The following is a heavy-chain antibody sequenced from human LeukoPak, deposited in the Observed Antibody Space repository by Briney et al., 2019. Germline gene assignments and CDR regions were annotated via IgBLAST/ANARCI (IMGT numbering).Heavy chain of an antibody. D-gene: IGHD3-9*01. CDR3: ARVQVVLRYFDWLIYFDY. V-gene: IGHV4-4*07. Sequence: SETLSLTCIVSGGSISSRHWSWIRQPAGKGLEWIGHIYSSGSTNYNPSLKSRVTMSVDTSTNHFSLKLTSVTAADTAVYYCARVQVVLRYFDWLIYFDYWGQGTLVTVSS. CDR1: GGSISSRH. J-gene: IGHJ4*02. CDR2: IYSSGST.